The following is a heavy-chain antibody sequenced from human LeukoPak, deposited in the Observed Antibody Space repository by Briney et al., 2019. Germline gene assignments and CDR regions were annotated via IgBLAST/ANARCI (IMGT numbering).Heavy chain of an antibody. D-gene: IGHD2-15*01. CDR3: ARDPLPGAARYFDL. CDR1: GFTFSSFS. CDR2: VSGDGALK. V-gene: IGHV3-30-3*01. J-gene: IGHJ2*01. Sequence: PGRSLRLSCAASGFTFSSFSIHWVRQVPGKGLEWVAVVSGDGALKYYADSVKGRFTISRDNSKNTLYLQMNSLRAEDTALYYCARDPLPGAARYFDLWGRGTLVTVSS.